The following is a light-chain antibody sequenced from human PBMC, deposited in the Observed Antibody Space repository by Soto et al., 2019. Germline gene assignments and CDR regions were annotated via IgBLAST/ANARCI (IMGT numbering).Light chain of an antibody. V-gene: IGKV1-9*01. Sequence: IQLTQSPSSLSASVGDRVTITCRASQDISSYLAWYQQKPGKAPKVLIYGASTLQFGVPSRFSGSGSGTEFTLTISSLQPEDFATYYCQQYKSYSLTFGGGTKVDIK. CDR1: QDISSY. CDR2: GAS. CDR3: QQYKSYSLT. J-gene: IGKJ4*01.